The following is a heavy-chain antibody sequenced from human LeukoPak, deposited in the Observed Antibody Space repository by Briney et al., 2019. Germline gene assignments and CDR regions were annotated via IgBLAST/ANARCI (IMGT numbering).Heavy chain of an antibody. CDR3: VREYCGGDCYTDF. J-gene: IGHJ4*02. CDR1: GFAFSLYW. CDR2: LNSDGRVT. Sequence: GGSLRLSCAASGFAFSLYWIHWVRQTPGQGLVWVSRLNSDGRVTNYADSVKGRFTISRDNDKNTLYLQMNSLRAEDTALYYCVREYCGGDCYTDFWGQGTLVTVSS. V-gene: IGHV3-74*01. D-gene: IGHD2-21*02.